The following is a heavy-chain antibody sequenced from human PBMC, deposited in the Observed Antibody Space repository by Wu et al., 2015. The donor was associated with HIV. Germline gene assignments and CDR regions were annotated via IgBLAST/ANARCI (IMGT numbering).Heavy chain of an antibody. Sequence: QVQLVQSGAEVKKPGASVKVSCKASGYTFTSYDINWVRQATGQGLEWMGWINPDSGDTNYAQKFQGRLIMTTDTSINTVHMELSRITSDDTAVYYCARDLAVAGAGAPKLHYGMDVWGQGTTVTVSS. CDR3: ARDLAVAGAGAPKLHYGMDV. V-gene: IGHV1-2*02. J-gene: IGHJ6*02. CDR2: INPDSGDT. D-gene: IGHD6-19*01. CDR1: GYTFTSYD.